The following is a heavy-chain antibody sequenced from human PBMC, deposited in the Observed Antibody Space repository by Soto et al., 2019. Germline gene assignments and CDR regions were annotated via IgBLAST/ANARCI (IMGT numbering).Heavy chain of an antibody. D-gene: IGHD3-22*01. J-gene: IGHJ4*02. V-gene: IGHV4-59*08. CDR2: IYYSGST. Sequence: SETLSLTCTVSGGSISSYYWSWIRQPPGKGLEWIGYIYYSGSTNYNPSLKSRVTISVDTSKNQFSLKLSSVTAADTAVYYCARTLTEEGFITRPYYFDYWGQGTLVTVS. CDR1: GGSISSYY. CDR3: ARTLTEEGFITRPYYFDY.